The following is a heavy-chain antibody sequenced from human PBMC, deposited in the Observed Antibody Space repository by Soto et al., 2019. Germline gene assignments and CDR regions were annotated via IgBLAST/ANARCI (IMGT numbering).Heavy chain of an antibody. CDR3: AKCIQVNWNYDACPI. Sequence: GGSLRLSCAASGFTFSSYSMSWVRQAPGKGLEWVSHITAVGGTTYYADSVNGRVTISRYSPRNTLYLQMNSLRAEDTALYYCAKCIQVNWNYDACPIWGQGTMVTVSS. D-gene: IGHD1-7*01. CDR1: GFTFSSYS. J-gene: IGHJ3*02. V-gene: IGHV3-23*01. CDR2: ITAVGGTT.